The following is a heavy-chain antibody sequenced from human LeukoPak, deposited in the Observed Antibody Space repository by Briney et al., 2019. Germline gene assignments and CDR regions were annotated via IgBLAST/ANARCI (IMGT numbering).Heavy chain of an antibody. CDR2: IIPILGIA. CDR3: ARYYDFWSGSPDNWFDP. J-gene: IGHJ5*02. V-gene: IGHV1-69*02. CDR1: GGTFSSYT. Sequence: ASVKVSCKASGGTFSSYTISWVRQAPGQGLEWMGRIIPILGIANYAQKFQGRVTITADKSTSTAYVELSSLRSEDTAVYYCARYYDFWSGSPDNWFDPWGQGTLVTVSS. D-gene: IGHD3-3*01.